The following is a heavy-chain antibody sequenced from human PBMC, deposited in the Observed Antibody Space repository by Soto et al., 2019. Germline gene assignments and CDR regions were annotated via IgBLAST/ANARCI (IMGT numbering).Heavy chain of an antibody. J-gene: IGHJ4*02. D-gene: IGHD4-17*01. Sequence: QVQLQESGPGLVKPSQTLSLTCTVSGGSISSGHYYWSWIRQHPEKGLEWIGYIYYSGSTYYNPSLKSRVTISVDTSKNQFSLKLSSVTAADTAVYYCARDSSGDYGDSDFDYWGQGTLVTVSS. CDR1: GGSISSGHYY. CDR3: ARDSSGDYGDSDFDY. CDR2: IYYSGST. V-gene: IGHV4-31*03.